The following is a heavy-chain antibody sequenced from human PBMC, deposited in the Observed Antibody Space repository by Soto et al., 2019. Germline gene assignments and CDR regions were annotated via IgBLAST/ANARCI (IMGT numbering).Heavy chain of an antibody. Sequence: APVKVSCKASGYTFTIYGISWVRQAPGQGLEWMGWISAHNGNTNYAQKLQGRVTMTTDPSTSTAYMELRSLRSDDTAVYYCARAKDAISYYYGKDVSGQRHTVIAAS. V-gene: IGHV1-18*04. D-gene: IGHD2-8*01. CDR1: GYTFTIYG. CDR3: ARAKDAISYYYGKDV. CDR2: ISAHNGNT. J-gene: IGHJ6*02.